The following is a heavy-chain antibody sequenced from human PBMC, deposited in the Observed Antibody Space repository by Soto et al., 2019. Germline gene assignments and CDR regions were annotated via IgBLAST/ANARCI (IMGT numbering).Heavy chain of an antibody. CDR2: IYYSGST. J-gene: IGHJ4*02. CDR1: GGSISSYY. CDR3: ARQPWFGELFLDYYFDY. Sequence: SETLSLTCTVSGGSISSYYWSWIRQPPGKGLEWIGYIYYSGSTNYNPSLKSRVTISVDTSKNQFSLKLSSVTAADTAVYYCARQPWFGELFLDYYFDYWGQGTLVTVSS. V-gene: IGHV4-59*08. D-gene: IGHD3-10*01.